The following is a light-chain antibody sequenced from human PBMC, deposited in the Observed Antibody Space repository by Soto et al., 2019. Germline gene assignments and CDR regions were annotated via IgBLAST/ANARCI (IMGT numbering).Light chain of an antibody. J-gene: IGKJ2*01. CDR1: QSVSSSY. V-gene: IGKV3-20*01. CDR3: QQYGTLYT. CDR2: AAS. Sequence: EIVLTQSPGTLSLSLGERATLSCRASQSVSSSYLAWYQQKPGQAPRLLIFAASSRATGIPDRFSGSGSGTDFTLTISRLEPEDSAVYYCQQYGTLYTFGQGTKLEIK.